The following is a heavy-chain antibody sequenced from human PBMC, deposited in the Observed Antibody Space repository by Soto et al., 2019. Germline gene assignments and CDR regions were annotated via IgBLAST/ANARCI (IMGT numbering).Heavy chain of an antibody. CDR2: IKQDGSEK. D-gene: IGHD5-18*01. J-gene: IGHJ4*02. V-gene: IGHV3-7*03. Sequence: GGSLRLPCAASGFTFSSYWMSWVRQAPGKGLEWVANIKQDGSEKYYVDSVKGRFTISRDNAKNSLYLQMNSLRAEDTAVYYCARDRWDVDTAMATTLDYWGQGTLVTVS. CDR1: GFTFSSYW. CDR3: ARDRWDVDTAMATTLDY.